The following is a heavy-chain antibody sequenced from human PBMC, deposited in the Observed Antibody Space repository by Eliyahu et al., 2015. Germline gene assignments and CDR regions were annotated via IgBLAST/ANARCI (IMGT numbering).Heavy chain of an antibody. V-gene: IGHV3-9*01. D-gene: IGHD1-26*01. Sequence: EVQLVESGGGLVQPGRSLRXSCAAXGFPFDDYAMHWVRQAPGKGLEWVSGISWNSGSIGYADSVKGRFTISRDNAKNSLYLQMNSLRAEDTALYYCAKSGGSYYDWFDPWGQGTLVTVSS. CDR1: GFPFDDYA. CDR2: ISWNSGSI. CDR3: AKSGGSYYDWFDP. J-gene: IGHJ5*02.